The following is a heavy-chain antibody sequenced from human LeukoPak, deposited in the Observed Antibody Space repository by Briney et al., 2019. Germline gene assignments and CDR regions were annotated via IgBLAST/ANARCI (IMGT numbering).Heavy chain of an antibody. D-gene: IGHD2-21*01. V-gene: IGHV4-31*03. CDR2: IYYSGST. Sequence: SETLSLTCTVSGGSISSGGYYWSWIRQHPGKGLEWIGYIYYSGSTYYNPSLKSRVTISVDTSENQFSLKLSSVTAADTAVYYCARGVVMGATRSYYMDVWGKGTTVTVSS. J-gene: IGHJ6*03. CDR1: GGSISSGGYY. CDR3: ARGVVMGATRSYYMDV.